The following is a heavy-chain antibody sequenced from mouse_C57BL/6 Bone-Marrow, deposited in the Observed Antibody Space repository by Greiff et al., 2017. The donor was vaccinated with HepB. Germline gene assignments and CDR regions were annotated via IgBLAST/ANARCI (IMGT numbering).Heavy chain of an antibody. CDR2: IDPSDSYT. CDR1: GYTFTSYW. Sequence: QVQLQQSGAELVMPGASVKLSCKASGYTFTSYWMHWVKQRPGQGLEWIGEIDPSDSYTNYNQKFKGKSTLTVDKSSSTAYMQLSSLTSEDSAVYYCARERFITTVVATPYWYFDVWGTGTTVTVSS. J-gene: IGHJ1*03. D-gene: IGHD1-1*01. CDR3: ARERFITTVVATPYWYFDV. V-gene: IGHV1-69*01.